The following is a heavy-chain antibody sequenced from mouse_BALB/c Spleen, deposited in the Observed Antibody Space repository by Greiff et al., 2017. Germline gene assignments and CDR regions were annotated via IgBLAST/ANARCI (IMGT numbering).Heavy chain of an antibody. CDR2: INPYYGST. Sequence: VQLQQTGPELVKPGASVKISCKASGYSFTDYIMLWVKQSHGKSLEWIGNINPYYGSTSYNLKFKGKATLTVDKSSSTAYMQLNSLTSEDSAVYYCARSWGYYYAMDYWGQGTSVTVSS. CDR1: GYSFTDYI. CDR3: ARSWGYYYAMDY. J-gene: IGHJ4*01. V-gene: IGHV1-39*01. D-gene: IGHD2-2*01.